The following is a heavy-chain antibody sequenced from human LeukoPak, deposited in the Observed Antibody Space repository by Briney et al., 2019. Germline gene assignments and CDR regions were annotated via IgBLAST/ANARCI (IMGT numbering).Heavy chain of an antibody. V-gene: IGHV3-11*01. J-gene: IGHJ4*02. CDR2: SRSSGSST. CDR1: GFSFSDYY. D-gene: IGHD6-25*01. CDR3: TAAPNTTPGSLGH. Sequence: PGGSLRLSCAASGFSFSDYYMKWMRPAPGEGLGWGSYSRSSGSSTYYADSVKGRFTISRDYAKNALFLQMNSLRAEDTAVYYCTAAPNTTPGSLGHWGQGTLVTVSS.